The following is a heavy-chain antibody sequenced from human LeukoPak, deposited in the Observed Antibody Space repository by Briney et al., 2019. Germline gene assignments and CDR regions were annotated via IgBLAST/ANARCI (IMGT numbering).Heavy chain of an antibody. CDR2: ITSRGEST. CDR3: ARDRPNYYGSDGHYYRRDGDY. D-gene: IGHD3-22*01. V-gene: IGHV3-23*01. Sequence: GGSLRLSCAASGFTLSIYAMSWVRQAPGKGLQWVSSITSRGESTWYVDSVKGRFTITRDNSENTLYLQMHSLRAEDTAVYYCARDRPNYYGSDGHYYRRDGDYWGRGTLVSVSS. CDR1: GFTLSIYA. J-gene: IGHJ4*02.